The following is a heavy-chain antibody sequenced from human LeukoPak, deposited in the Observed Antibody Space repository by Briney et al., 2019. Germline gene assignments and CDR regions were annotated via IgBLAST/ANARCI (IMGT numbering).Heavy chain of an antibody. Sequence: GGSLRLSCAASGFTFSSYVMHWVRQAPGKGLEGVASIRFDGRNEYYADSMKGRFTISRDNSKNTLYLQMNSLRAEDTAVYYCAKSIPPFLYAFDIWGQGTMVTVSS. J-gene: IGHJ3*02. CDR3: AKSIPPFLYAFDI. CDR1: GFTFSSYV. D-gene: IGHD2/OR15-2a*01. V-gene: IGHV3-30*02. CDR2: IRFDGRNE.